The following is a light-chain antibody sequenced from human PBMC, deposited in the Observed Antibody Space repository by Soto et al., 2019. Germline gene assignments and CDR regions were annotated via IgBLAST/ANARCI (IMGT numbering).Light chain of an antibody. CDR2: DAS. J-gene: IGKJ1*01. Sequence: EIVLTQSPGTLSLSPGERAILSCRASQSVSSDSLAWYRQKPGQAPRLLVYDASSRATGIPDRFSGSGSGTDFTLTISRLEPEDFAVYYCQQYGSAPRTFGQGTKVDI. CDR3: QQYGSAPRT. V-gene: IGKV3-20*01. CDR1: QSVSSDS.